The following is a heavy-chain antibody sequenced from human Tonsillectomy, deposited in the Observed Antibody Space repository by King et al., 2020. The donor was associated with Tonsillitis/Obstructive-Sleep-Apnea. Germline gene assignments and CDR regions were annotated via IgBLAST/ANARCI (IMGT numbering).Heavy chain of an antibody. CDR1: GFIFSNAW. Sequence: VQLVESGGGLVKPGGSLRLSCAASGFIFSNAWMSWVRQAPGKGLEWVGRIKSKTDGGTTDYAAPAKGRFTISRDDSKNTLYLQMNSLKTEDTAVYYCTTDGEYCSITSCQPPYYYYYIEVWGKGAPVTASS. CDR3: TTDGEYCSITSCQPPYYYYYIEV. J-gene: IGHJ6*03. D-gene: IGHD2-2*01. V-gene: IGHV3-15*01. CDR2: IKSKTDGGTT.